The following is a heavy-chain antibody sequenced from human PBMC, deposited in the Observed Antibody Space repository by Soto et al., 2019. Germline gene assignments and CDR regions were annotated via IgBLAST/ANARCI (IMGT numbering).Heavy chain of an antibody. CDR1: GGSISNYY. CDR2: IHYSGTT. V-gene: IGHV4-59*01. CDR3: ARLVVVAPVANA. D-gene: IGHD2-2*01. Sequence: VQLQESGPGLVKPSETLSLTCTVSGGSISNYYWSWIRQPPGKGLEWIANIHYSGTTNYNPSLASRVSVSVDTSKNQFSLKLTSVTAADRAIYYCARLVVVAPVANAWGQGTLVTVSS. J-gene: IGHJ5*02.